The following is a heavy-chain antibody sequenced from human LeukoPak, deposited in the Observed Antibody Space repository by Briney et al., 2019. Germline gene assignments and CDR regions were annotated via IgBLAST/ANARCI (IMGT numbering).Heavy chain of an antibody. CDR3: TRLVGAND. CDR2: IRNKANSYTT. D-gene: IGHD1-26*01. CDR1: GFTFSDHA. V-gene: IGHV3-72*01. Sequence: GGSLRLSCAASGFTFSDHAMDWVRQAPGKGLEWVGRIRNKANSYTTEYAASVQGRFTVSRDDSKNSLYLQMNSMRTEDTAVYYCTRLVGANDWGQGTLVTVSS. J-gene: IGHJ4*02.